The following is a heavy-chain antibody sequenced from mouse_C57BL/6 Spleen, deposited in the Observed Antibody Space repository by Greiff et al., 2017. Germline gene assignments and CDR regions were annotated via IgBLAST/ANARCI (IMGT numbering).Heavy chain of an antibody. J-gene: IGHJ2*01. CDR3: TSTVVVDY. D-gene: IGHD1-1*01. CDR1: GYTFTDYE. V-gene: IGHV1-15*01. CDR2: IDPETGGT. Sequence: QVQLKESGAELVRPGASVTLSCKASGYTFTDYEMHWVKQTPVHGLEWIGAIDPETGGTAYNQKFKGKAILTADKSSSTAYMGLRSLTSEDSAVYYCTSTVVVDYWGQGTTRTVSS.